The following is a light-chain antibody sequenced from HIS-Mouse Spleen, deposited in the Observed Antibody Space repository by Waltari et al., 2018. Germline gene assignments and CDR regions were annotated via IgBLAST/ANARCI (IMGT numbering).Light chain of an antibody. V-gene: IGLV3-21*03. CDR3: QVWDSSSDHVV. Sequence: SYVLTQPPSVSVAPGKTARSTCGGNNIASKSVHWYQQKPGQAPGLVVYDDSDRPSGIPERFSGSNSGNTATLTISRVEAGDEADYYCQVWDSSSDHVVFGGGTKLTVL. CDR2: DDS. CDR1: NIASKS. J-gene: IGLJ2*01.